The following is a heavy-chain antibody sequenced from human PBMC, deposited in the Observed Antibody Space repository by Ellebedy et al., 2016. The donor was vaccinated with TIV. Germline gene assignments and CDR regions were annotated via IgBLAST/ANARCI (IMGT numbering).Heavy chain of an antibody. CDR1: GLSVNTAGMR. J-gene: IGHJ3*02. Sequence: SGPTLVKPTQTLTLTCTFSGLSVNTAGMRVNWIRQPPGKALEWLARIDWDDDTFYRKSLKTRLTISKDTSKNQVVLTMTNMDPVDTATYYCALIRSDACDIWGQGTMVTVSS. V-gene: IGHV2-70*04. CDR2: IDWDDDT. CDR3: ALIRSDACDI.